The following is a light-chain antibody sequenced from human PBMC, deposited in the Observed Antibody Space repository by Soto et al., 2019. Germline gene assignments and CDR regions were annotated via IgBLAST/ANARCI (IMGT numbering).Light chain of an antibody. CDR3: QQYSSSPIT. CDR1: QSVGSY. J-gene: IGKJ5*01. V-gene: IGKV3-11*01. Sequence: EIVLTQSPATLSLSPGERATLSCRASQSVGSYLAWYQQKPGQAPRLLIYDASNRATGIPARFSGSGSGTDFTLTISSLEPEDFAVYYCQQYSSSPITFGQGTRLEI. CDR2: DAS.